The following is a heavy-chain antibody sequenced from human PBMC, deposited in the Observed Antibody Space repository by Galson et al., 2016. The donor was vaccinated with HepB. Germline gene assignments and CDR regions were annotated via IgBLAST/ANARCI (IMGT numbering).Heavy chain of an antibody. CDR2: IDKSGHYI. D-gene: IGHD2-15*01. CDR3: AGVGPPVVVVGETHILDAFDI. CDR1: EFTFSDYK. V-gene: IGHV3-11*06. Sequence: SLRLSCAASEFTFSDYKMSWIRQAPGKGLEWVSSIDKSGHYINYGDSVKARFTISRDNAKNSLYLQMNSLRAEDTAVYYCAGVGPPVVVVGETHILDAFDIWGQGTMVTISS. J-gene: IGHJ3*02.